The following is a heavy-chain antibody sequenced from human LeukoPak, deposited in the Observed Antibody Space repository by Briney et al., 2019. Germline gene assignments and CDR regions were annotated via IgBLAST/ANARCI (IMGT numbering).Heavy chain of an antibody. Sequence: GGSLRLSCAASGFTFSSYAMHWVRQAPGKGLEGVAVISYDGSNKYYADSVKGRFTISRDNSKNTLYLQMNSLRAEDTAVYYCAKGDGYSYGFSFDYWGQGTLVTVSS. CDR2: ISYDGSNK. CDR1: GFTFSSYA. CDR3: AKGDGYSYGFSFDY. D-gene: IGHD5-18*01. J-gene: IGHJ4*02. V-gene: IGHV3-30-3*01.